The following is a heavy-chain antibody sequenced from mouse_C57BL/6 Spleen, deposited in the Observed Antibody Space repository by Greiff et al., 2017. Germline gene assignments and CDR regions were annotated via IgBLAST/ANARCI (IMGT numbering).Heavy chain of an antibody. CDR3: AEINYYGSSWGD. J-gene: IGHJ2*01. CDR1: GYTFTSYW. CDR2: IHPNSGST. D-gene: IGHD1-1*01. V-gene: IGHV1-64*01. Sequence: VQLQQSGAELVKPGASVKLSCKASGYTFTSYWMHWVKQRPGQGLEWIGMIHPNSGSTNYNEKFKSKATLTVDKSSSTAYMQLSSLTSEDSAVYYCAEINYYGSSWGDWGQGTTLTVSS.